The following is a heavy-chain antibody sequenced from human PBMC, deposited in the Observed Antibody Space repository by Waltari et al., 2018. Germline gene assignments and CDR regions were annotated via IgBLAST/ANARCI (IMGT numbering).Heavy chain of an antibody. CDR2: ISAYNGNT. D-gene: IGHD2-15*01. CDR3: ARGVVSEGPPYYYYYYMDV. CDR1: GYTFTSNG. Sequence: QVQLVQSGAEVKKPGASVKVSCKASGYTFTSNGISWVRQAPGPGLEWMGWISAYNGNTNYAQKLQGRVTMTTDTSTSTAYMELRSLRSDDTAVYYCARGVVSEGPPYYYYYYMDVWGKGTTVTVSS. J-gene: IGHJ6*03. V-gene: IGHV1-18*01.